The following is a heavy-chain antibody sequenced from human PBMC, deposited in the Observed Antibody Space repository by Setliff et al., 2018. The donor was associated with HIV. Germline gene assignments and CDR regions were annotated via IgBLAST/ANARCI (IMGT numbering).Heavy chain of an antibody. J-gene: IGHJ5*01. CDR3: ARDWRSGYDLNCDS. CDR2: INQDGSDM. V-gene: IGHV3-7*01. CDR1: GLPFYIYW. D-gene: IGHD5-12*01. Sequence: GGSLRLSCVASGLPFYIYWLTWRRRAPGRGLEWVANINQDGSDMHYIESVKGRFTIFRDNAKNSVFLQMNSLRDEDTGIYYCARDWRSGYDLNCDSWGHGTLVTLSS.